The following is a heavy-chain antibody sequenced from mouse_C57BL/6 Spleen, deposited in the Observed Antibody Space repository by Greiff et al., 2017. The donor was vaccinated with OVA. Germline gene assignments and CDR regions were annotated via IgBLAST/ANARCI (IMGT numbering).Heavy chain of an antibody. J-gene: IGHJ2*01. D-gene: IGHD2-10*01. CDR1: GYTFTSYW. Sequence: QVQLQQPGAELVRPGSSVKLSCKASGYTFTSYWMHWVKQRPIQGLEWIGNIDPSDSETHYNQKFKDKATLTVDKSSSTAYMQLSSLTSEDSAVYYCAREGTLPYYFDYWGQGTTRTVSS. CDR2: IDPSDSET. CDR3: AREGTLPYYFDY. V-gene: IGHV1-52*01.